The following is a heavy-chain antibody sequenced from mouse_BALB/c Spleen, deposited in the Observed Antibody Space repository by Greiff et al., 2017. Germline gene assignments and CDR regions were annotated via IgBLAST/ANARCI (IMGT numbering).Heavy chain of an antibody. D-gene: IGHD1-1*01. CDR2: INPNNGGT. J-gene: IGHJ3*01. CDR1: GYTFTEYT. V-gene: IGHV1-18*01. CDR3: ARRDYYGSSPAWFAY. Sequence: EVQLQQPGAELVKPGASVKISCKTSGYTFTEYTMHWVKQSHGKSLEWIGGINPNNGGTSYNQKFKGKATLTVDKSSSTAYMELRSLTSEDSAVYYCARRDYYGSSPAWFAYWGQGTLVTVSA.